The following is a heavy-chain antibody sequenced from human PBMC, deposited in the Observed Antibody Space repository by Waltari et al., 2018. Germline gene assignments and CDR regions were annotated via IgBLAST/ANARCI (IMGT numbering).Heavy chain of an antibody. CDR3: ATHIGDCSSTSCYTFDY. J-gene: IGHJ4*02. CDR1: GYTLTELS. D-gene: IGHD2-2*02. V-gene: IGHV1-24*01. CDR2: FDPEDGET. Sequence: QVQLVQSGAAVKKPGASVKVSCKVAGYTLTELSMHWVRQAPGKGLEWMGGFDPEDGETIYAQKFQGRVTMTEDTSTDTAYMELSSLRSEDTAVYYCATHIGDCSSTSCYTFDYWGQGTLVTVSS.